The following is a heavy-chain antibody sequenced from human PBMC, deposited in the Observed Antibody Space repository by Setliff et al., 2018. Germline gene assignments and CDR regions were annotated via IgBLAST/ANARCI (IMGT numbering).Heavy chain of an antibody. Sequence: SETLSLTCKVSGDSMNSGVYYWAWIRQPPGKGLEWIGRIYSGGTTYYNSSLKSRVTISVDTSKSQFSLRLNSVTAADTAVYYCARTGTYRYFDYWGRGTLV. V-gene: IGHV4-39*01. CDR3: ARTGTYRYFDY. CDR1: GDSMNSGVYY. J-gene: IGHJ4*02. D-gene: IGHD1-1*01. CDR2: IYSGGTT.